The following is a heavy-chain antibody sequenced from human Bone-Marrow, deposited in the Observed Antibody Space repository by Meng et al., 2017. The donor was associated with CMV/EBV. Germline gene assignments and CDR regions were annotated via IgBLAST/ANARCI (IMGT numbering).Heavy chain of an antibody. CDR2: INPSGGST. J-gene: IGHJ6*02. D-gene: IGHD2-2*01. CDR1: GYTFTSYY. Sequence: ASVKVSCKASGYTFTSYYMHWVRQAPGQGLEWMGIINPSGGSTSYAQKFQGRVTMTRDTSTSTVYMELSSLRSEDTAVYYCARAKGCSSTSCYHIDYYYGMDVWGQGTTVTVSS. CDR3: ARAKGCSSTSCYHIDYYYGMDV. V-gene: IGHV1-46*01.